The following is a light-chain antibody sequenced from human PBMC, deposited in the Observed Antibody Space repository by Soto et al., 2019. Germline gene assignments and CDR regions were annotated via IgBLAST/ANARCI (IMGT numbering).Light chain of an antibody. CDR1: QSLRHSNGYNY. Sequence: DIVMTQSPLSLPVTPGEPASISCRSSQSLRHSNGYNYLVWYLQKPGQSPQRLIYLGSNRASGGNARFSGSGSGTDFTLEISRVEPEDVGVYYCMQALQTPPYTFGQGTKLEIK. V-gene: IGKV2-28*01. CDR2: LGS. CDR3: MQALQTPPYT. J-gene: IGKJ2*01.